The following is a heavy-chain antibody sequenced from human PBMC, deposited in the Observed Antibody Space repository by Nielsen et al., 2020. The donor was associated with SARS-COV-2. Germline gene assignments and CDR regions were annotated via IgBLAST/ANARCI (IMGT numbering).Heavy chain of an antibody. Sequence: GESLKISCAASGFTFSTYGMHWVRRAPGKGLEWVAVIWYDGTNKYYGDSVRGRFTISRDNSKNTLYLEMNRLRVEDTAVYFCARMGTSAVGFDHWGQGSLVTVSS. CDR3: ARMGTSAVGFDH. D-gene: IGHD6-13*01. CDR2: IWYDGTNK. CDR1: GFTFSTYG. V-gene: IGHV3-33*08. J-gene: IGHJ4*02.